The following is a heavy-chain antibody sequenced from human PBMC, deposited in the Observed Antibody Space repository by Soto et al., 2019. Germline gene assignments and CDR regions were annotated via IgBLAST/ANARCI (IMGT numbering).Heavy chain of an antibody. CDR2: IIPIFGTA. Sequence: SVKVSCKASGGTFSSYAISWVRQAPGQGLEWMGGIIPIFGTANYAQKFQGRVTITADESTSTAYMELSSLRSEDTAVYYCARDSPEAGYYYYGMDVWGQGTTVTVSS. CDR1: GGTFSSYA. V-gene: IGHV1-69*13. J-gene: IGHJ6*02. D-gene: IGHD6-13*01. CDR3: ARDSPEAGYYYYGMDV.